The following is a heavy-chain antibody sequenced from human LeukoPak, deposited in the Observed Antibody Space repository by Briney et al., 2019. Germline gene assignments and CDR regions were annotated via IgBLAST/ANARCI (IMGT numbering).Heavy chain of an antibody. CDR1: GGSISSYY. CDR3: ARKPTVVTLFDY. J-gene: IGHJ4*02. CDR2: IYYSGST. Sequence: SETLSLTCTVSGGSISSYYWSWIRQPPGKGLEWIGYIYYSGSTNYNPSLKSRVTISVDTSKNQFSLKLSSVTAADTAVYYCARKPTVVTLFDYWGQGTLVTVSS. D-gene: IGHD4-23*01. V-gene: IGHV4-59*08.